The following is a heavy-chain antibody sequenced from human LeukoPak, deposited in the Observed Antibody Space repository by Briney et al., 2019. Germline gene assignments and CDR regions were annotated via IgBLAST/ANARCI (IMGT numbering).Heavy chain of an antibody. D-gene: IGHD4-17*01. CDR1: GGTFSSYA. CDR2: TIPIFGTA. J-gene: IGHJ5*02. Sequence: ASVKVSCKASGGTFSSYAISWVRQAPGQGLEWMGGTIPIFGTANYAQKFQGRVTITTDESTSTAYMELSSLRSEDTAVYYCARVYISYGEYNWFDPWGQGTLVTVSS. CDR3: ARVYISYGEYNWFDP. V-gene: IGHV1-69*05.